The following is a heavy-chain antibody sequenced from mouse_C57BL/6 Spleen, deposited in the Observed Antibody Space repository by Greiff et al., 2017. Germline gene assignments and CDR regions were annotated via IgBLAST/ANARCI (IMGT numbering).Heavy chain of an antibody. D-gene: IGHD1-1*01. J-gene: IGHJ2*01. Sequence: QVQLQQPGAELVRPGSSVKLSCKASGYTFTSYWMDWVKQRPGQGLEWIGNIYPSDSETHYNQKFKDKATLTVDNASSTAYMQLSSLTSEDSAVYYCARGNYYGSSSYFDYWGQGTTLTVSS. CDR2: IYPSDSET. CDR1: GYTFTSYW. V-gene: IGHV1-61*01. CDR3: ARGNYYGSSSYFDY.